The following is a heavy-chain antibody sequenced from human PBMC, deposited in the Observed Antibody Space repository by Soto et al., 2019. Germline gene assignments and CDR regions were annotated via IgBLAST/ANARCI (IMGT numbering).Heavy chain of an antibody. J-gene: IGHJ4*02. V-gene: IGHV3-23*01. CDR2: ISGSGGST. D-gene: IGHD6-13*01. Sequence: EVQLLESGGGLVQPGGSLRLSCAASGFTFSNYAMSWVRQAPEKGLEWVSAISGSGGSTYYADSVQGRFTISRDNSKNTLYLQMSSLRAEDTAVYYCAKSFQVSITTAGTSDDYWGQGTLVTVSS. CDR3: AKSFQVSITTAGTSDDY. CDR1: GFTFSNYA.